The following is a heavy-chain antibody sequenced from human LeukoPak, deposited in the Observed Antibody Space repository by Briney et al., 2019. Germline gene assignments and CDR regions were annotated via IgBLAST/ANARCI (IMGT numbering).Heavy chain of an antibody. D-gene: IGHD4-17*01. J-gene: IGHJ4*02. CDR3: ARRTVTTRCSDY. V-gene: IGHV1-8*01. CDR1: GYTFTSYN. Sequence: ASVKVSCKASGYTFTSYNINWVRQATGQGLEWMGWMNPNSGNTGYAQKFQGRVTMTRNTSISTAYMELSSLRSEDTAVYYCARRTVTTRCSDYWGQGTLVTVSS. CDR2: MNPNSGNT.